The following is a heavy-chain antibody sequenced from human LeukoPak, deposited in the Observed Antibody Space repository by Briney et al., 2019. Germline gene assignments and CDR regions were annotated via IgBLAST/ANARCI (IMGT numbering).Heavy chain of an antibody. V-gene: IGHV4-59*01. CDR3: ARVSGSYMAYYFDY. J-gene: IGHJ4*02. CDR1: GGSISGYY. CDR2: FYNRGTT. Sequence: SETLSLTCTVSGGSISGYYWGWIRQPPGKGLEWMGYFYNRGTTNYNPSLKSRVTISVDTSKNQFSLKLSSVTAADTAVYYCARVSGSYMAYYFDYWGQGTLVTVSS. D-gene: IGHD1-26*01.